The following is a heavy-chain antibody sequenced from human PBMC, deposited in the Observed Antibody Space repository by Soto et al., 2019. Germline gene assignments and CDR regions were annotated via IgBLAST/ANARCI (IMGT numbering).Heavy chain of an antibody. J-gene: IGHJ4*02. V-gene: IGHV3-53*01. CDR2: IYSGGST. CDR3: ARDSYYYDSSGLN. D-gene: IGHD3-22*01. Sequence: GGSLRLSXAASGFTVSSNYMSWVRQAPGKGLEWVSVIYSGGSTYYADSVKGRFTISRDNSKNTLYLQMNSLRAEDTAVYYCARDSYYYDSSGLNWGQGTLVTVSS. CDR1: GFTVSSNY.